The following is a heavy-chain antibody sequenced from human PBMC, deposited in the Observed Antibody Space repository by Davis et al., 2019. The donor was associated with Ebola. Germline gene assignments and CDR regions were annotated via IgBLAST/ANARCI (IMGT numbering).Heavy chain of an antibody. CDR1: GFTFRSYG. V-gene: IGHV3-30*03. CDR2: ISYDGSNK. J-gene: IGHJ4*02. Sequence: GESLKISCAASGFTFRSYGMHWVRQAPGKGLEWVAVISYDGSNKYYADSVKGRFTISRDNSKNTLYLQMNSLRAEDTAVYYCARRADYWGQGTLVTVSS. CDR3: ARRADY.